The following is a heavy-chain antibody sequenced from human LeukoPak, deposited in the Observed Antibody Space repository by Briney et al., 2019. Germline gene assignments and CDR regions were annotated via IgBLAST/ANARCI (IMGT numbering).Heavy chain of an antibody. V-gene: IGHV3-7*01. CDR2: IKQDGSEK. CDR1: GFTFSSYW. CDR3: ARDSGYSGYDYDY. Sequence: GGSLRLSCAASGFTFSSYWMNWVRQAPGKGLEWVAKIKQDGSEKYYVDSVKGRFTISRDNAKNSLYLQMNSLRVEDTAVYYCARDSGYSGYDYDYWGQGTLATVSS. D-gene: IGHD5-12*01. J-gene: IGHJ4*02.